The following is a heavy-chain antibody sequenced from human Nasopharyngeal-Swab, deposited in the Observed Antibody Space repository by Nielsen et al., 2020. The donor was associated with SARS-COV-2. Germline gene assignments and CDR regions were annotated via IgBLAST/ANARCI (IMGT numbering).Heavy chain of an antibody. V-gene: IGHV1-8*01. CDR1: GYTFTTYD. J-gene: IGHJ4*02. CDR3: ARGRNGYNYVNDY. CDR2: MTPNNGAT. Sequence: ASVKVSCKASGYTFTTYDINWLRQATGQGLEWMGWMTPNNGATGYAQKFQGRVTLTWDTSIGTVYMELSSLRSEDTAVYYCARGRNGYNYVNDYWGQGTLVTVSS. D-gene: IGHD5-24*01.